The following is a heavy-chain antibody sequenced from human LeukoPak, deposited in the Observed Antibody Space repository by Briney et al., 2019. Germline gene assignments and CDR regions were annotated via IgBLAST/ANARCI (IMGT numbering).Heavy chain of an antibody. CDR1: GYTFTSHD. CDR3: ASALKRGSAGTLIDY. J-gene: IGHJ4*02. D-gene: IGHD6-13*01. V-gene: IGHV1-8*01. Sequence: ASVKVSFKASGYTFTSHDINWVRQATGQGLEWMGWMNPNSGNTGYAQKFQDRVTMTRNTSISTAYMELSSLESEDTAVYYCASALKRGSAGTLIDYWGQGTLVTVSS. CDR2: MNPNSGNT.